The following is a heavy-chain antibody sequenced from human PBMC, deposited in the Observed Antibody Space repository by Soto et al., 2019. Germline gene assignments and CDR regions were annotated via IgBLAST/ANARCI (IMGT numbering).Heavy chain of an antibody. V-gene: IGHV4-38-2*01. CDR1: GYSIRRGYN. CDR3: ARGTPSPLIVRSSRGPWFDP. D-gene: IGHD2-15*01. Sequence: SETLSLTCAVSGYSIRRGYNWGWIRQPPGKGLEWIASIFHSGTAFYNPSLRSRVTISVDTSKMQVSLKLSSVTAADTAVYFCARGTPSPLIVRSSRGPWFDPWGQGTLVTVSS. CDR2: IFHSGTA. J-gene: IGHJ5*02.